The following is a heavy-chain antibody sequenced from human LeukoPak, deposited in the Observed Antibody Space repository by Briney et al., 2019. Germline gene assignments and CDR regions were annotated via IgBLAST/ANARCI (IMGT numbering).Heavy chain of an antibody. Sequence: GGSLRLSCTASGFTFGDYAMSWVPQAPGKGLEWVGFIRSKAYGGTTEYAASVKGRFTISRDDSKSIAYLQMNSLKTEDTAVYYCTRDGDSSGYYYYWGQGTLVTVSS. CDR2: IRSKAYGGTT. V-gene: IGHV3-49*04. J-gene: IGHJ4*02. CDR1: GFTFGDYA. D-gene: IGHD3-22*01. CDR3: TRDGDSSGYYYY.